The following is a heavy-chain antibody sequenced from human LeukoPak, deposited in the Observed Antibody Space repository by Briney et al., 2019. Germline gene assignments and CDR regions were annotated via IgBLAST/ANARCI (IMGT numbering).Heavy chain of an antibody. V-gene: IGHV1-18*01. Sequence: ASVKVSCKASGYTFTSYGISWARQAPGQGLEWMGWISAYNGNTNYAQKLQGRVTMTTDKSTSTAYMELRSLRSDDTAVYYCXXXXGTGDRGDYWGQGTLVTVSS. CDR3: XXXXGTGDRGDY. CDR2: ISAYNGNT. J-gene: IGHJ4*02. CDR1: GYTFTSYG. D-gene: IGHD7-27*01.